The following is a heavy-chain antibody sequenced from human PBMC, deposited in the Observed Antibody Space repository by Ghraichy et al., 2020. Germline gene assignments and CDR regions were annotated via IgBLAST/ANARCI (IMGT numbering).Heavy chain of an antibody. CDR1: GFTFSNYA. V-gene: IGHV3-23*01. D-gene: IGHD3-10*01. J-gene: IGHJ4*02. CDR3: AKDDYGSGSDYTLSFDY. Sequence: LSLTCAASGFTFSNYAMSWVRQAPGKGLEWVSSITDGGGTDYADSVKGQFTISRDNSKKTLYLQMNSLRAEDTAVYYCAKDDYGSGSDYTLSFDYWGQGTLVTVSS. CDR2: ITDGGGT.